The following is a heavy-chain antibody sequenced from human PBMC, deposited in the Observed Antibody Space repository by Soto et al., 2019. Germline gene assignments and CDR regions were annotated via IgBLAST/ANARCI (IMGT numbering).Heavy chain of an antibody. Sequence: SETLSLTCAVYGGSFSGYYWSWIRQPPGKGLERIGEINHSGSTNYNPSLKSRVTISVDTSKNQFSLKLSSVTAADTPVYYCAREGSGYDFRAFFSYWGQGTLVTVSS. J-gene: IGHJ4*02. CDR2: INHSGST. D-gene: IGHD5-12*01. CDR1: GGSFSGYY. CDR3: AREGSGYDFRAFFSY. V-gene: IGHV4-34*01.